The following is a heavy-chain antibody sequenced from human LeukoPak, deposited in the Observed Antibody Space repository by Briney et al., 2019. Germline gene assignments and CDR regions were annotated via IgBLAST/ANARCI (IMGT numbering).Heavy chain of an antibody. D-gene: IGHD1-26*01. V-gene: IGHV3-48*03. CDR1: GFTFSSCE. CDR3: AREWYSMDV. J-gene: IGHJ6*03. CDR2: ISSGGGTI. Sequence: GGSLRLSCAASGFTFSSCEMNWVRQAPGKGLEWVSYISSGGGTIYYADSVKGRFTISRDNAKNSLYLQMNSLRAEDTAVYYCAREWYSMDVWGKGTTVTVSS.